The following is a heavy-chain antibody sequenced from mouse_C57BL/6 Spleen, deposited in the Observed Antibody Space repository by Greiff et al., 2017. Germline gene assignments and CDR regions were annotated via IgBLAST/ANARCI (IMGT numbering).Heavy chain of an antibody. V-gene: IGHV7-3*01. CDR3: AAHYYGSSRFAY. CDR1: GFTFTDYY. CDR2: LRNKANGYTT. Sequence: EVKLMESGGGLVQPGGSLSLSCAASGFTFTDYYMSWVRQPPGKALEWLGFLRNKANGYTTEYSASVKGRFTISRENSQSILYLQMNALRAEYSATYYCAAHYYGSSRFAYWGQGTLVTVSA. D-gene: IGHD1-1*01. J-gene: IGHJ3*01.